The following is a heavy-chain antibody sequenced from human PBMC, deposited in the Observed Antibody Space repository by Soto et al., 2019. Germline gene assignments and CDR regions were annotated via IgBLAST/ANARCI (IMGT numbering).Heavy chain of an antibody. Sequence: PGGSLRLSCAASGFTFSSYAMSWVRQAPGKGLEWVSAISGTGGITYYADSVKGRFSISRDISKNTLYLQMNSLRAEDTAVYYCATNATVGAQQGRGYFDYWGQGTLVTVSS. CDR2: ISGTGGIT. D-gene: IGHD1-26*01. J-gene: IGHJ4*02. CDR1: GFTFSSYA. V-gene: IGHV3-23*01. CDR3: ATNATVGAQQGRGYFDY.